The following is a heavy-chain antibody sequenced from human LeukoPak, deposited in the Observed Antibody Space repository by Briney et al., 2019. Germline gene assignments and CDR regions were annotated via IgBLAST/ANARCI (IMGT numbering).Heavy chain of an antibody. CDR3: AKDGHPPYYDILTGFDY. D-gene: IGHD3-9*01. J-gene: IGHJ4*02. CDR1: GFTFSSYG. V-gene: IGHV3-30*18. CDR2: ISYDGSNK. Sequence: SGRSLRLSCAASGFTFSSYGMHWVRQAPGKGLEWVAVISYDGSNKYYADSVKGRFTTSRDNSKNTLYLQMNSLRAEDTAVYYCAKDGHPPYYDILTGFDYWGQGTLVTVSS.